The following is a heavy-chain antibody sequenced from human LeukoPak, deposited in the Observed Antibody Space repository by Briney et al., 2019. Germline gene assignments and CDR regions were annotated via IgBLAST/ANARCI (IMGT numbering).Heavy chain of an antibody. Sequence: GGSLRLSCAASGFTFSSCGMHWVRQAPGKGLEWVANIKQDGSEKYYVDSVKGRFTISRDNAKNSLYLQMNSLRAEDTAVYYCARDFYYDFWSGQFDYWGQGTLVTVSS. CDR1: GFTFSSCG. D-gene: IGHD3-3*01. J-gene: IGHJ4*02. CDR3: ARDFYYDFWSGQFDY. V-gene: IGHV3-7*01. CDR2: IKQDGSEK.